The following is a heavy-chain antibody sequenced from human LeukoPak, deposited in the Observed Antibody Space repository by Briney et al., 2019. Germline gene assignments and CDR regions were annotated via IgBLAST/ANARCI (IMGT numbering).Heavy chain of an antibody. D-gene: IGHD3-3*01. CDR3: ARVALADPYYDFWSGYQYLDY. CDR1: GGTFSSYA. CDR2: IIPIFGTA. Sequence: SVKVSCKASGGTFSSYAISWVRQAPGQGLEWMGGIIPIFGTANYAQKFQGRVTITADESTSTAYMELSSLRSEDTAVYYCARVALADPYYDFWSGYQYLDYWGQGTLVTVSA. J-gene: IGHJ4*02. V-gene: IGHV1-69*13.